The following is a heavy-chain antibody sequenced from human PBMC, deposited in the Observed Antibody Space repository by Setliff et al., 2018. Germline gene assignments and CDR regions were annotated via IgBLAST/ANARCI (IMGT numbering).Heavy chain of an antibody. D-gene: IGHD5-18*01. CDR2: IKEDGSET. CDR3: ARRMWIHLWGGGMDL. Sequence: HPGGSLRLSCTASSFTFRNYWVNWVRQAPGRGLEWVANIKEDGSETYYVDSVKGRFTVSRDNAKNSVYLQMNSLRGEDTAVYYCARRMWIHLWGGGMDLWGQGTTVTVSS. CDR1: SFTFRNYW. V-gene: IGHV3-7*04. J-gene: IGHJ6*02.